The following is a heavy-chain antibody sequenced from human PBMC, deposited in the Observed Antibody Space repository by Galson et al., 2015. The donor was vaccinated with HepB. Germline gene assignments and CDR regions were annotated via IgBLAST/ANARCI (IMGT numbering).Heavy chain of an antibody. Sequence: SVRLSCKASGYTFMSYGISWVRQAPGQGLEWVGCISSGEGNTRYVQTVQGRVTMTADTSTNTAYLEMRTLTSDDTAVYYCATGREANAIFGVLITPFDRWGQGTLVTVSS. J-gene: IGHJ4*02. CDR1: GYTFMSYG. CDR2: ISSGEGNT. CDR3: ATGREANAIFGVLITPFDR. D-gene: IGHD3-3*01. V-gene: IGHV1-18*01.